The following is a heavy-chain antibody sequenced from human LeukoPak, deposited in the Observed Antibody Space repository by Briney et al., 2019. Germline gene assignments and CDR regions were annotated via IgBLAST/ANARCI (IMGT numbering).Heavy chain of an antibody. Sequence: GESLKISCKGSGDSFTSYLIGWVRPMPGKGMEWMGIIYPGDSDTRYSPSFQGQVTISADKSISTAYLQCSSLKASDTAMYYCARLYSGSYRYWFDPWGQGTLVTVSS. J-gene: IGHJ5*02. D-gene: IGHD1-26*01. V-gene: IGHV5-51*01. CDR2: IYPGDSDT. CDR1: GDSFTSYL. CDR3: ARLYSGSYRYWFDP.